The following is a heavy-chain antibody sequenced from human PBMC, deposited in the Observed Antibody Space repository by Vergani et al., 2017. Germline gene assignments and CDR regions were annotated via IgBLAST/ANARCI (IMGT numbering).Heavy chain of an antibody. CDR1: GYTFTSYD. V-gene: IGHV1-8*01. Sequence: QVQLVQSGAEVKEPGASVKVSCTTSGYTFTSYDINWVRQAAGQGLEWMGWMNPDSGNTGFALKFQGRVTMTRDSSISTAYMELSSLRSEDTAVYYCARGDSSSWYDYYYYMDVWGKGTTVTVSS. D-gene: IGHD6-13*01. CDR3: ARGDSSSWYDYYYYMDV. J-gene: IGHJ6*03. CDR2: MNPDSGNT.